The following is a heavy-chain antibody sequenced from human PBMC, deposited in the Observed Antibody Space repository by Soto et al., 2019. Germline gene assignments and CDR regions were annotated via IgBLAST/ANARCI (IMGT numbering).Heavy chain of an antibody. Sequence: QVQLVQSGAEVKKPGSSVKVSCKASGGTFSSYAISWVRQAPGKGLEWMGGIIPIFGTANYAQKFQGRVTITADESTSTAYMELSSLRSEDTAVYYCARAPGGGTTVGGYYFDYWGQGTLVTVSS. CDR2: IIPIFGTA. D-gene: IGHD3-16*01. CDR3: ARAPGGGTTVGGYYFDY. J-gene: IGHJ4*02. CDR1: GGTFSSYA. V-gene: IGHV1-69*01.